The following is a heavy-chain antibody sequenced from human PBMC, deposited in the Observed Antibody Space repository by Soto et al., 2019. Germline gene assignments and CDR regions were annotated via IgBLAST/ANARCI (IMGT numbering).Heavy chain of an antibody. CDR2: IYYSGTT. J-gene: IGHJ4*02. D-gene: IGHD4-4*01. Sequence: PSETLPLTCTVSGGSISGYCWSWIRQPPGKGLEWIGYIYYSGTTSYNPSLKSRVTMSLDTSKHQFSLRLSSVTAVDTAVYYCARIATTTLGGPIDYWGRGTLVTVSS. CDR3: ARIATTTLGGPIDY. CDR1: GGSISGYC. V-gene: IGHV4-59*12.